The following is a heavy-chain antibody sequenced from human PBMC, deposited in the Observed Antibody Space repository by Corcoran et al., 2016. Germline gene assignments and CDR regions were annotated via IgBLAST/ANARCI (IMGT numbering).Heavy chain of an antibody. CDR2: ISYDGSDK. V-gene: IGHV3-30*18. J-gene: IGHJ5*02. D-gene: IGHD4-4*01. Sequence: QVQLVESGGGVVQPGRSQRLSCAASGFSFRSNGMHWVRQAPGKGLEWVAVISYDGSDKYYANSVKGRFTISRDNSKNTLYLQMNSLRAEDTAVYYCAKRPGNSKDKNWFDPWGQGTLVTVSS. CDR3: AKRPGNSKDKNWFDP. CDR1: GFSFRSNG.